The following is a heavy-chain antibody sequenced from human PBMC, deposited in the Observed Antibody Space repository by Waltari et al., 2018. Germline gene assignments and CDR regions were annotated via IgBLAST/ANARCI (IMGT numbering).Heavy chain of an antibody. D-gene: IGHD4-4*01. CDR3: ARLGDYYSNYGPGPDY. J-gene: IGHJ4*02. Sequence: QVQLQESGPGLVKPSGTLSLTCDVSGASFTSAPWWRWVRQPPGKGLEWMGEVYRGGGSNYNPSLKSRVTISADLSKKQISLRLRFVTAADTAVYYCARLGDYYSNYGPGPDYWGQGTLVTVSS. CDR1: GASFTSAPW. V-gene: IGHV4-4*02. CDR2: VYRGGGS.